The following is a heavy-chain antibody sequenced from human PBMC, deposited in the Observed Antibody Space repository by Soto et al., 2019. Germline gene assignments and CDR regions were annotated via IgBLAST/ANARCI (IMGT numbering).Heavy chain of an antibody. J-gene: IGHJ3*02. CDR3: ARDQNYYDSSGSITPRGAFDI. D-gene: IGHD3-22*01. Sequence: EASVKVSCKASGYTFTSYGISWVRQAPGQGLEWMGWIGAYNGNTNYAQKLQGRVTMTTDTSTSTAYMELRSLRSDDTAVYYCARDQNYYDSSGSITPRGAFDIWGQGTMVTVSS. CDR1: GYTFTSYG. CDR2: IGAYNGNT. V-gene: IGHV1-18*01.